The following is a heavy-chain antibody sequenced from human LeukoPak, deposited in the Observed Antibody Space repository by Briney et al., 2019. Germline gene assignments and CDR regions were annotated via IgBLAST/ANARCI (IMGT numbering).Heavy chain of an antibody. J-gene: IGHJ3*02. V-gene: IGHV1-69*06. D-gene: IGHD4-11*01. CDR3: ARESNDAFDI. CDR1: GGTFSSYA. CDR2: IIPIFGTA. Sequence: GASVKVSCKASGGTFSSYAISWVRQAPGQGLEWMGGIIPIFGTANYAQKSQGRVTITADKSTSTAYMELSSLRSEDTAVYYCARESNDAFDIWGQGTMVTVSS.